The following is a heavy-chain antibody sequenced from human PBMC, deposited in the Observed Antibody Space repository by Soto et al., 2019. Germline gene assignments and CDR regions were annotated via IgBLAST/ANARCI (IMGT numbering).Heavy chain of an antibody. CDR2: ITDSSDTV. V-gene: IGHV3-48*02. Sequence: GWLRRSCLASGCSFSNYNMNWVRQAPGKGLEWVSYITDSSDTVHYADSVRGRFTISRDNAESSLYLQMNSLRDEDTAVYFCARDFGHGYYLDYWGRGTLVTVSS. J-gene: IGHJ4*02. CDR3: ARDFGHGYYLDY. D-gene: IGHD3-3*01. CDR1: GCSFSNYN.